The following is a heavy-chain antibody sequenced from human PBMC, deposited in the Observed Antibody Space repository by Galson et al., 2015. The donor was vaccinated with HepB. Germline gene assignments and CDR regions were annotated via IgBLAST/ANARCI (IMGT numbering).Heavy chain of an antibody. Sequence: SVKVSCKASGGTFTTFTSYTVAWVRQAPGQGLEWMGRIIPILDITNYAQKFQGRVTITADKFTSTAYMEMSSLRSDDTAVYYCATGANSGTYYNDHYGMDVWGQGTTVTVSS. D-gene: IGHD3-10*01. CDR3: ATGANSGTYYNDHYGMDV. V-gene: IGHV1-69*02. CDR2: IIPILDIT. J-gene: IGHJ6*02. CDR1: GGTFTTFTSYT.